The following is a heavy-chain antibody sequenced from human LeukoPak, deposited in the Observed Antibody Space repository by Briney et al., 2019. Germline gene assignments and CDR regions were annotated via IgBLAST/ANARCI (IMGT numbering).Heavy chain of an antibody. CDR3: ARQHDSYHYYYVDV. J-gene: IGHJ6*03. CDR2: LYHSDSI. CDR1: GYSISRGYY. V-gene: IGHV4-38-2*01. D-gene: IGHD6-13*01. Sequence: PSETLSLTCAVSGYSISRGYYWIWIRQPPGKGLEWIGSLYHSDSIYYNPPLESRVTTSVDTSKNQFSLKLSFVTAADTAVYYCARQHDSYHYYYVDVWGKGTTVTVSS.